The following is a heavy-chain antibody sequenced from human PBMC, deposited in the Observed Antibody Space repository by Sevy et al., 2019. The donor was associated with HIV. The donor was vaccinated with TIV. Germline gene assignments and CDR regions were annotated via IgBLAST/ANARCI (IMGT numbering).Heavy chain of an antibody. D-gene: IGHD6-6*01. J-gene: IGHJ3*02. CDR2: ISPSGGSR. CDR3: ARDTGTSITARPSAFDT. V-gene: IGHV1-46*01. Sequence: ASVKVSCKASGYTFTSYYMHWVRQAPGQGLEWMGMISPSGGSRSYAQKFQGRVTMTRDTSTSIVYMELSSLRSEDTAVYYCARDTGTSITARPSAFDTWGQGTMVTVSS. CDR1: GYTFTSYY.